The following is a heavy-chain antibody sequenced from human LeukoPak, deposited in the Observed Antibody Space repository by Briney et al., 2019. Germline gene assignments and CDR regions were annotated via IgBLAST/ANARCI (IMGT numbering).Heavy chain of an antibody. CDR1: GGSIRSYY. V-gene: IGHV4-59*01. D-gene: IGHD3-16*01. Sequence: SETLSLTXTVSGGSIRSYYWSWIRQPPGKGLEWIGYIYYSGSTNYNPSLKSRVTISVDTSKNQFSLKLSSVTAADTAVYYCARDGFYDYVWGRAAFDIWGQGTMVTVSS. J-gene: IGHJ3*02. CDR2: IYYSGST. CDR3: ARDGFYDYVWGRAAFDI.